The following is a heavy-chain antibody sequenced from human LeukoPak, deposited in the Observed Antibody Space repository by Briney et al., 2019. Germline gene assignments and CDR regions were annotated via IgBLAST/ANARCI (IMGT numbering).Heavy chain of an antibody. CDR1: GGSISSSSYY. CDR2: IYYSGST. J-gene: IGHJ6*03. CDR3: ARGIRYCSGGSCYSFYYMDV. V-gene: IGHV4-39*07. Sequence: SETLSLTCTVSGGSISSSSYYWGWIRQPPGKGLEWIGSIYYSGSTYYNPSLKSRVTISVDTSKNQFSLKLSSVTAADTAVYYCARGIRYCSGGSCYSFYYMDVWGKGTTVTVSS. D-gene: IGHD2-15*01.